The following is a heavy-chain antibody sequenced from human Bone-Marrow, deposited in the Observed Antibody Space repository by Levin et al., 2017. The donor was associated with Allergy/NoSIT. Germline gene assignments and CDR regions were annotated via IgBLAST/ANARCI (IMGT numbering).Heavy chain of an antibody. CDR2: IYWDDDK. CDR3: AHRQDMNGNWDVGAFDI. V-gene: IGHV2-5*02. Sequence: SGPTLVKPTQTLTLTCAFSGFSLTTRPVGVGWVRQPPGKALESLVLIYWDDDKRYNPSLRSRLTITKDTSGNQVVLIMTNMDPVDTATYYCAHRQDMNGNWDVGAFDIWGQGTMVTVSS. CDR1: GFSLTTRPVG. J-gene: IGHJ3*02. D-gene: IGHD1-1*01.